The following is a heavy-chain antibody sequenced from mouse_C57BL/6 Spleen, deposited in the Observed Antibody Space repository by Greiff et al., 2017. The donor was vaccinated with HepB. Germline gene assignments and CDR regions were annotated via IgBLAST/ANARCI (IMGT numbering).Heavy chain of an antibody. CDR2: IYPGSGST. CDR3: ARYPYYYGSSYWYFDV. J-gene: IGHJ1*03. CDR1: GYTFTSYW. V-gene: IGHV1-55*01. Sequence: VQLQQPGAELVKPGASVKMSCKASGYTFTSYWITWVKQRPGQGLEWIGDIYPGSGSTNYNEKFKSKATLTVDTSSSTAYMPLSSLTSEDSAVYYCARYPYYYGSSYWYFDVWGTGTTVTVSS. D-gene: IGHD1-1*01.